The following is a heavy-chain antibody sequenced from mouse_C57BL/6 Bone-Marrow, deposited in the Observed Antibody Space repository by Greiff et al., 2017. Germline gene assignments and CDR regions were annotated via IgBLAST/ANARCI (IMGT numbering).Heavy chain of an antibody. CDR1: GYTFTDYY. CDR2: INPNNGGT. J-gene: IGHJ4*01. Sequence: EVKLVESGPELVKPGASVKISCKASGYTFTDYYMNWVKQSHGKSLEWIGDINPNNGGTSYNQKFKGKATLTVDKSSSTAYMELRSLTSEYSAVYYCARREPYAMDYWGQGTSGTVSS. CDR3: ARREPYAMDY. V-gene: IGHV1-26*01.